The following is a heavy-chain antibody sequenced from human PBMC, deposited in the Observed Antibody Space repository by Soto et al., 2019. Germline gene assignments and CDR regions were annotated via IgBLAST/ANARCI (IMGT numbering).Heavy chain of an antibody. D-gene: IGHD6-13*01. Sequence: GASVKVSCKASGYTFTSYYMPWVRQAPGQGLEWMGIINPSGGSTSYAQKFQGRVTMTRDTSPSTVYMELRSLRSEDTAVYYCARTTYSPPDDAFDIWGQGTMVTVSS. CDR3: ARTTYSPPDDAFDI. CDR2: INPSGGST. CDR1: GYTFTSYY. V-gene: IGHV1-46*01. J-gene: IGHJ3*02.